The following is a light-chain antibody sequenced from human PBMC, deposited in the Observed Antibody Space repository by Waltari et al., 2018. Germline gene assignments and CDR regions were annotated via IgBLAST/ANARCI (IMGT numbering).Light chain of an antibody. Sequence: EIVMTQSPATLSASPGERATLSCRASQSVSSNLAWYQQKPGQAPRLLMYGASTRATGFPARFSGSGSGTEFTLTISSLQSEDFAVYYCQHYNNWPPWTFGQGTKVEIK. V-gene: IGKV3-15*01. CDR1: QSVSSN. J-gene: IGKJ1*01. CDR3: QHYNNWPPWT. CDR2: GAS.